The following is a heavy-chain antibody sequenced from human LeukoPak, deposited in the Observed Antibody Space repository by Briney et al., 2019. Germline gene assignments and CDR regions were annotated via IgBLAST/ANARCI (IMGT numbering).Heavy chain of an antibody. CDR2: FDPEDGET. J-gene: IGHJ4*02. CDR3: ATAPLTGYTFDY. D-gene: IGHD3-9*01. V-gene: IGHV1-24*01. Sequence: ASVKVSCKVSGYTLIELSMHWVRQAPGKGLEWMGGFDPEDGETIYAQKFQGRVTMTEDTSTDTAYMELSSLRSEDTAVYYCATAPLTGYTFDYWGQGTLVTVSS. CDR1: GYTLIELS.